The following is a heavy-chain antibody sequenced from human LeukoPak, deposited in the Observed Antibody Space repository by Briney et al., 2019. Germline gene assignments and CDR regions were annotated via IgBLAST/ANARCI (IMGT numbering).Heavy chain of an antibody. V-gene: IGHV3-64*04. D-gene: IGHD7-27*01. CDR1: GFTFSSYS. J-gene: IGHJ2*01. Sequence: GGSLRLSCSASGFTFSSYSMHWVRQAPGKGLEYVSVISNNGDSTYYADSVKGRFTISRDNPKNTLYLQMNSLRAEDTAVYYCARGLGLWYFDLWGRGTQVTVSS. CDR2: ISNNGDST. CDR3: ARGLGLWYFDL.